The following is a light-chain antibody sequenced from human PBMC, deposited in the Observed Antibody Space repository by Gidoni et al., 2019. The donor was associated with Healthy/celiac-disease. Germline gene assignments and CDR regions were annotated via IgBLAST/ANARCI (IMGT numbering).Light chain of an antibody. CDR3: SSYTSSSTLGGVV. J-gene: IGLJ2*01. Sequence: QSALTQPASVSGSPGQSITISCTGTSSDVGGYNYVSWYQQHPGKAPKLMIYDVSNRPLGVFNRFSGSKSGNTASLTISGLQAEDEADYYCSSYTSSSTLGGVVFGGGTKLTVL. CDR1: SSDVGGYNY. V-gene: IGLV2-14*01. CDR2: DVS.